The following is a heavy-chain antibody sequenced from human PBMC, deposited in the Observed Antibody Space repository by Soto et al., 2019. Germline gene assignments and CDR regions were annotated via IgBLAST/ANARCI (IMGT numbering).Heavy chain of an antibody. Sequence: EVQLLESGGGLVQPGGSLRLSCAASGFTFSSYAMSWVRQAPGKGLEWVSAISGSGGSTYYADSVKGRFTISRDNSKNTLYVQMNSLRAEDTAVYYCAKRYCSSTSCRKNWFDPWGQGTLVTVSS. CDR2: ISGSGGST. V-gene: IGHV3-23*01. CDR3: AKRYCSSTSCRKNWFDP. CDR1: GFTFSSYA. J-gene: IGHJ5*02. D-gene: IGHD2-2*01.